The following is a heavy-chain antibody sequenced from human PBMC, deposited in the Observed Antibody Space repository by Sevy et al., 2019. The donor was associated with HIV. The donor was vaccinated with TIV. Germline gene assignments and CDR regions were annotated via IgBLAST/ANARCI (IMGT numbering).Heavy chain of an antibody. CDR2: INPSGGST. CDR1: GYTFTSYY. D-gene: IGHD3-9*01. CDR3: ARGDILTGYYKFAFDI. Sequence: ASVKVSCKASGYTFTSYYMHWVRQAPGQGLEWMGIINPSGGSTSYAQKFQGRVTMTRDTSTSTVYMELSSLRSEDTAVYYSARGDILTGYYKFAFDIWGQGTMVTVSS. J-gene: IGHJ3*02. V-gene: IGHV1-46*01.